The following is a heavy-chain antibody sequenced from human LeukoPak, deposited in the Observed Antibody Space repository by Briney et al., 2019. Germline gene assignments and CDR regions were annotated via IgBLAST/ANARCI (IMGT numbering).Heavy chain of an antibody. J-gene: IGHJ4*02. CDR2: IYYSGST. CDR3: AGETGTTRFDY. CDR1: GGSISSYY. D-gene: IGHD1-7*01. Sequence: SETLSLTCTVSGGSISSYYWSWIRQPPGKGLEWIGYIYYSGSTNYNPSLKSRVTISVDTSKNQFSLKLSSVTAADTALYYCAGETGTTRFDYWGQGTLVTVSS. V-gene: IGHV4-59*01.